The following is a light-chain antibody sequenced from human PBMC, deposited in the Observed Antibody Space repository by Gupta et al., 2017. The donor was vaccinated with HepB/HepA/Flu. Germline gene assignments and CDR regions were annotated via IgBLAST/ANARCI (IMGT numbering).Light chain of an antibody. CDR2: KNN. Sequence: QSVLIHPSSASMTPGLRVTISCSGSSSNIGSNFVYWYQQLPGTAPNLLIYKNNQRPSGVPDRVSGTKSGTSAALAISGLRSEDEADYFCAAWDDSLNSVIFGGGTKLTVL. CDR3: AAWDDSLNSVI. CDR1: SSNIGSNF. J-gene: IGLJ2*01. V-gene: IGLV1-47*01.